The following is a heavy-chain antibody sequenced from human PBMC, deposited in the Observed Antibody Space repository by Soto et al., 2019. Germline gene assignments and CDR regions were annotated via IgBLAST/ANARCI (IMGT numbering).Heavy chain of an antibody. Sequence: GVSLRVSSTASEFTFEDYGIHCVLQKPEKGLEWVSGISWNSGSIGYADSVKGRFTISRDNAKNSLYLQMNSLRAEDTALYYCAKGGSEYYGSDNENSYYLEYWGQGTLVTSP. V-gene: IGHV3-9*01. CDR3: AKGGSEYYGSDNENSYYLEY. CDR2: ISWNSGSI. J-gene: IGHJ4*02. CDR1: EFTFEDYG. D-gene: IGHD3-10*01.